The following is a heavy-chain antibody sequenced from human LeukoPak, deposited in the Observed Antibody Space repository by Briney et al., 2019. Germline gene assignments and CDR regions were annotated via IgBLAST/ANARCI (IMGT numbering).Heavy chain of an antibody. CDR3: ARPPRRIAAAGTESRYFDY. CDR1: GYTFTGYY. CDR2: INPNSGGT. D-gene: IGHD6-13*01. J-gene: IGHJ4*02. Sequence: GASVKVSCKSSGYTFTGYYIDWVRQAPGQGLEWMGWINPNSGGTNYAQKFQGRVTMSRDTSISTAYMELSRLRSDDTAVYYCARPPRRIAAAGTESRYFDYWGQGTLVTVSS. V-gene: IGHV1-2*02.